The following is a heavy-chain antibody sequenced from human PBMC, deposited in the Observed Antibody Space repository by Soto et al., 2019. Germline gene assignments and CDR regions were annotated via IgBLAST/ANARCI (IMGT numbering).Heavy chain of an antibody. Sequence: EVQLLESGGGLVQPGGSLRLSCAAAGFTFNNYAMSWVRQAPGKGLEWVSGISGGGGNTDYADSVKGRFTISRDNSKNRQYLQMNSLRAEDTAVYYCAKDPVYCSGGSCKEISASWGQGPLVTVSS. V-gene: IGHV3-23*01. CDR1: GFTFNNYA. CDR3: AKDPVYCSGGSCKEISAS. J-gene: IGHJ5*02. CDR2: ISGGGGNT. D-gene: IGHD2-15*01.